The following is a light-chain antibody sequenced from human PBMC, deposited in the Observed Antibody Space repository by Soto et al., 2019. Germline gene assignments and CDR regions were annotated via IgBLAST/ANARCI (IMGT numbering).Light chain of an antibody. Sequence: QMTQSPSSLSASVGEKIIITCRASQSISSWLAWYQQKPGKAPKLLIYKASSLESGVPSRFSGSGSGTEFTLTISSLQPDDFATYYCQQYNGYWTFGQGTKVDIK. V-gene: IGKV1-5*03. CDR1: QSISSW. CDR3: QQYNGYWT. J-gene: IGKJ1*01. CDR2: KAS.